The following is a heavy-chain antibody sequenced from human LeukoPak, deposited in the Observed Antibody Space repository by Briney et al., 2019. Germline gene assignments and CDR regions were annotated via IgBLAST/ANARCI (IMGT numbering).Heavy chain of an antibody. Sequence: PAGSLTFSCAASGFTFSRYSLSWVRQVPRKGLHWIGSLSYIGITHYNPFLNSRVTISIDTSQNQFSLKLTSVTAADTAVYYCAKFSHDYYDNKKYFDYWGQGPLVTVSS. D-gene: IGHD3-22*01. CDR3: AKFSHDYYDNKKYFDY. V-gene: IGHV4-38-2*01. J-gene: IGHJ4*02. CDR2: LSYIGIT. CDR1: GFTFSRYS.